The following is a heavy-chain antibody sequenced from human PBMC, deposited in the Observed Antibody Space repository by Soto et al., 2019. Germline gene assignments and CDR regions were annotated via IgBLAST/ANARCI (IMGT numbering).Heavy chain of an antibody. CDR2: INPNSGGT. CDR3: AGDSSGWYGYYYYGMDV. J-gene: IGHJ6*02. Sequence: ASVKVSCKASGYTFTGHYMHWVRQAPGQGLEWMGWINPNSGGTNYAQKFQGRVTMTRDTSISTAYMELSRLRSDDTAVYYCAGDSSGWYGYYYYGMDVWGQGTTVTVSS. CDR1: GYTFTGHY. D-gene: IGHD6-19*01. V-gene: IGHV1-2*02.